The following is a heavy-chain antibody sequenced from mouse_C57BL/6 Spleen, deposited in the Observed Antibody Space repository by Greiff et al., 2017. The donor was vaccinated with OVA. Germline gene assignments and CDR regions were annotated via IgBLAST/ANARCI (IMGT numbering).Heavy chain of an antibody. V-gene: IGHV5-9-1*02. J-gene: IGHJ2*01. D-gene: IGHD2-3*01. CDR1: GFTFSSYA. CDR2: ISSGGDYI. Sequence: EVKLMESGEGLVKPGGSLKLSCAASGFTFSSYAMSWVRQTPEKRLEWVAYISSGGDYIYYADTVKGRFTISRDNARNTLYLQMSSLKSEDTAMYYCTRAPLDGYYPYYFDYWGQGTTLTVSS. CDR3: TRAPLDGYYPYYFDY.